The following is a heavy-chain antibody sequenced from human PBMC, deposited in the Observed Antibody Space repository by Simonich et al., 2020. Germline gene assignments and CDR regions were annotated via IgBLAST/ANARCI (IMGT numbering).Heavy chain of an antibody. J-gene: IGHJ3*02. D-gene: IGHD3-16*01. CDR1: GFTFSSYS. Sequence: EVQLVESGGGLVKPGESLRLSCAASGFTFSSYSMNWVRQAPGNGREGVSSISSSSSYLYYADSVKGRFTISRDNAKNSLYLQMNSLRAEDTAVYYCAREQARGGAFDIWGQRTMVTVSS. CDR2: ISSSSSYL. V-gene: IGHV3-21*01. CDR3: AREQARGGAFDI.